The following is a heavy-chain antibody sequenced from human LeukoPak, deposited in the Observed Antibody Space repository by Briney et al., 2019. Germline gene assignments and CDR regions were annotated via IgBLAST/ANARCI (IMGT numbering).Heavy chain of an antibody. D-gene: IGHD3-22*01. CDR2: INTYTGNP. V-gene: IGHV7-4-1*02. CDR3: ARGYSNGYYYHAFDI. Sequence: ASVKVSCKASGHSFTSYAMYWVRQVPGQGLECMGWINTYTGNPMYVQGFTGRFVFSLDTSVSTALLQISSLKAEDTAVYFCARGYSNGYYYHAFDIWGQGTMVTVSS. J-gene: IGHJ3*02. CDR1: GHSFTSYA.